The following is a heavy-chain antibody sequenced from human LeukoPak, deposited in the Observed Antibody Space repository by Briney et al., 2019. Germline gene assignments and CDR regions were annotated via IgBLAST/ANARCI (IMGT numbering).Heavy chain of an antibody. D-gene: IGHD2-21*01. CDR1: GFTFSSYD. J-gene: IGHJ4*02. CDR2: IGTAGDI. CDR3: AKAPVTSCRGAYCYPFDY. V-gene: IGHV3-13*01. Sequence: GGSLRLSCAASGFTFSSYDMHWVRQAPGKGLEWVSGIGTAGDIYYPGSVTGRCTISRDNSKNTLYLQMNSLRAEDAAVYYCAKAPVTSCRGAYCYPFDYWGQGTLVTVSS.